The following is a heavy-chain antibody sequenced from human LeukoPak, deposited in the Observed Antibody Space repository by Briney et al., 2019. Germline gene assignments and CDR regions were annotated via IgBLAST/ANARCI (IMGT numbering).Heavy chain of an antibody. V-gene: IGHV1-24*01. D-gene: IGHD5-18*01. Sequence: ASVKVSCKVSGYTLTELSMHWVRQAPVKGLEWMGGFDPEDGETIYAQKFQGRVTMTEDTSTDTAYMELSSLRSEDTAVYYCATDGPYTAMVKGGDYWGQGTLVTVSS. CDR2: FDPEDGET. CDR1: GYTLTELS. J-gene: IGHJ4*02. CDR3: ATDGPYTAMVKGGDY.